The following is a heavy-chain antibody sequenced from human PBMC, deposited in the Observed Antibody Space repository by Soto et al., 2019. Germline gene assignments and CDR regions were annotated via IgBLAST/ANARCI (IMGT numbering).Heavy chain of an antibody. CDR1: GLTFSAAG. CDR2: IANDGRSE. J-gene: IGHJ4*02. Sequence: QVQLVESGGGVVQPGRSLRLSCAASGLTFSAAGMHWVRQAPGKGLEWVAFIANDGRSESYADSVKGRFTISRDNSQNRLYLQMNGLRAEDTAVYYCAKDKGRTAIAYWGQGTLVSVSS. V-gene: IGHV3-30*18. CDR3: AKDKGRTAIAY.